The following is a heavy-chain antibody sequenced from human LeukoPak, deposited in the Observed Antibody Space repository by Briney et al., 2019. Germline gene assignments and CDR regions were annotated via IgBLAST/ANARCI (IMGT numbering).Heavy chain of an antibody. CDR1: GYSLTNYW. D-gene: IGHD3-10*01. CDR3: ARGGYYDSESYYLNY. V-gene: IGHV5-51*01. J-gene: IGHJ4*02. Sequence: GEPLKISCKVSGYSLTNYWIGWVRQLPGKGLEWMGIIYPGDSDTRYSPSFQGQVTISTDKAISTAYLQWNSLKASDTAIYYCARGGYYDSESYYLNYWGQGTLVTVSS. CDR2: IYPGDSDT.